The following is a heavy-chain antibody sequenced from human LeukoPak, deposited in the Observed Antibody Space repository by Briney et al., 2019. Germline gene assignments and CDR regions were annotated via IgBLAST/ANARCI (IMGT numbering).Heavy chain of an antibody. CDR1: GGSFSGYY. CDR2: INHSGST. Sequence: SETLSLTCAVYGGSFSGYYWSWIRQPPGKGLEWIGEINHSGSTNYNPSLKSRVTISVDTSKNQFSLKLSSVTAADTAVYYCARQRWRAFDIWGQGTMVTVSS. CDR3: ARQRWRAFDI. V-gene: IGHV4-34*01. J-gene: IGHJ3*02. D-gene: IGHD5-24*01.